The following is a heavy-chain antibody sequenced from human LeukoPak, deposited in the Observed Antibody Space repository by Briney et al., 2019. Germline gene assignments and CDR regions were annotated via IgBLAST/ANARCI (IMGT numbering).Heavy chain of an antibody. D-gene: IGHD6-13*01. CDR3: ASWYSSSWSHAFDI. CDR1: GGSVSSGSYY. CDR2: IYYSGST. J-gene: IGHJ3*02. V-gene: IGHV4-61*01. Sequence: ASETLSLTCTVSGGSVSSGSYYWSRIRQPPGKGLEWIGYIYYSGSTNYNPSLKSRVTISVDTSKNQFSLKLSSVTAADTAVYYCASWYSSSWSHAFDIWGQGTMVTVSS.